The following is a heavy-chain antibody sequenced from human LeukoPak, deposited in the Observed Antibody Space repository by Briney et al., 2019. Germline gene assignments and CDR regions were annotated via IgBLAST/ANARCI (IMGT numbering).Heavy chain of an antibody. CDR1: GFTFSSYE. D-gene: IGHD3-10*01. V-gene: IGHV3-48*03. Sequence: PGGSLRLSCAASGFTFSSYEMNWVRQAPGKGLEWVSYINSGGSTIYYADSVKGRFTISRDNAKKSLYLRMNSLRAEDTAVYYCATSRRGFGGLWGYWGQGTLVTVSS. J-gene: IGHJ4*02. CDR3: ATSRRGFGGLWGY. CDR2: INSGGSTI.